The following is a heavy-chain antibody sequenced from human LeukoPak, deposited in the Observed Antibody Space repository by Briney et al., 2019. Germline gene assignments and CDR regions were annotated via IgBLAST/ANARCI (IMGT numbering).Heavy chain of an antibody. CDR3: ATYCSSTSCYRTRYMDV. J-gene: IGHJ6*02. CDR1: GFTFSSYE. CDR2: IGSCGSTK. D-gene: IGHD2-2*01. V-gene: IGHV3-48*03. Sequence: PGGSLRLSCAASGFTFSSYEMIWVRQAPGKGLEWLSYIGSCGSTKYYADSVKGRFTISRDNAENSLYLQMNSLRAEDTAVYYCATYCSSTSCYRTRYMDVWGQGATVTVSS.